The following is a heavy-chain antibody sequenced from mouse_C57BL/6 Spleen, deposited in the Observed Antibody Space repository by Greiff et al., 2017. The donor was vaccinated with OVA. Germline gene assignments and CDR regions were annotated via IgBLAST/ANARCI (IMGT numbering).Heavy chain of an antibody. J-gene: IGHJ1*03. CDR1: GYAFSSSW. V-gene: IGHV1-82*01. Sequence: VKLMESGPELVKPGASVKISCKASGYAFSSSWMNWVKQRPGKGLEWIGRIYPGDGDTNYNGKFKGKATLTADKSSSTAYMQLSSLTSEDSAVYFCARSLYYSGYFDVWGTGTTVTVSS. D-gene: IGHD2-1*01. CDR2: IYPGDGDT. CDR3: ARSLYYSGYFDV.